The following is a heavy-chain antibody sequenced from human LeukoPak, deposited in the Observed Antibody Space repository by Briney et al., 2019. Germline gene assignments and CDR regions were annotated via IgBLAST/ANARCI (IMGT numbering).Heavy chain of an antibody. J-gene: IGHJ4*02. Sequence: PGGSLRLSCAASGFTFSSYAMSWVRQAPGKGLEWVSLISGSGGSTYYADSVKGRFTISRDNSKNTLYLQMNSLRAEDTAVYYCAKDSYYYGSGSYYFDYWGQGTLVTVSS. CDR1: GFTFSSYA. CDR3: AKDSYYYGSGSYYFDY. V-gene: IGHV3-23*01. D-gene: IGHD3-10*01. CDR2: ISGSGGST.